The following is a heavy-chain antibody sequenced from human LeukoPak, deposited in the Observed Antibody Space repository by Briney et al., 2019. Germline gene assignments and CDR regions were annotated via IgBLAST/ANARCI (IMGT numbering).Heavy chain of an antibody. D-gene: IGHD6-13*01. CDR2: IDWDDDK. CDR3: ARSAAAGQYYFHY. Sequence: SGPTLVNPTQTLTLTCTFSGFSLSTSGMCVSWIRQPPGKALEWLARIDWDDDKYYSTSLKTRLTISKDTSKNQVVLTTTNMDAVDTATYYCARSAAAGQYYFHYWGQGTLVTVSS. CDR1: GFSLSTSGMC. J-gene: IGHJ4*02. V-gene: IGHV2-70*11.